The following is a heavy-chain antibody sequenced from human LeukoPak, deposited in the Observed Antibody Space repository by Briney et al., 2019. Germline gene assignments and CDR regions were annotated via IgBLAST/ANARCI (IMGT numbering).Heavy chain of an antibody. J-gene: IGHJ5*02. D-gene: IGHD6-13*01. CDR2: IYYSGTT. CDR3: ARHRAAAAERWFDP. Sequence: SETLSLTCTVSGGSISSSSYCWAWIRQPPGKGLEWIGNIYYSGTTYYNASLKSRVTISVDTSKNQFSLKLSSVTAADTAVYYCARHRAAAAERWFDPWGQGTLVTVSS. V-gene: IGHV4-39*01. CDR1: GGSISSSSYC.